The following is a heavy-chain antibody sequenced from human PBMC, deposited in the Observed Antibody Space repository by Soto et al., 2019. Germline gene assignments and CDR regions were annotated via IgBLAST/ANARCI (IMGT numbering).Heavy chain of an antibody. V-gene: IGHV1-46*01. Sequence: ASVKVSCKASGYTFTSYYMHWVRQAPGQGLEWMGIINPSGGSTSYAQKFQGRVTMTRDTSTSTVYMELSSLRSEDTAVYYCARSYGSETYYYYGMDVWGQGTTVTVSS. J-gene: IGHJ6*02. CDR3: ARSYGSETYYYYGMDV. CDR2: INPSGGST. D-gene: IGHD3-10*01. CDR1: GYTFTSYY.